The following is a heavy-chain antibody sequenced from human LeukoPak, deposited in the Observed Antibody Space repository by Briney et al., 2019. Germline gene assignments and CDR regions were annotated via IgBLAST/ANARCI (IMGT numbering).Heavy chain of an antibody. V-gene: IGHV4-4*07. D-gene: IGHD3-22*01. CDR2: IYTSGST. J-gene: IGHJ4*02. CDR1: GGSISSYY. Sequence: PSGTLSLTCTVSGGSISSYYWSWIRQPAGKGLEWIGRIYTSGSTNYNPSLKGRVTMSVDTSKNQFSLKLSSVTAADTAVYYCARVDYYDSSGYYYFDYWGQGTLVTVSP. CDR3: ARVDYYDSSGYYYFDY.